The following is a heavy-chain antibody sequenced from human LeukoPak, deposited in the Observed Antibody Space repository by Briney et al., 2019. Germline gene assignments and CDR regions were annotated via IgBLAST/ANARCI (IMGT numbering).Heavy chain of an antibody. V-gene: IGHV4-31*03. CDR2: IYYSGST. D-gene: IGHD6-13*01. CDR1: GGSISSGGYY. Sequence: PSETLSLTCTVSGGSISSGGYYWSWIRQHPGKGLEWIGYIYYSGSTYYNPSLKSRVTISVDTSKNQFSLKLSSVTAADTAVYYCGRYRRAAGAYGFDYWGQGTLVTVSS. J-gene: IGHJ4*02. CDR3: GRYRRAAGAYGFDY.